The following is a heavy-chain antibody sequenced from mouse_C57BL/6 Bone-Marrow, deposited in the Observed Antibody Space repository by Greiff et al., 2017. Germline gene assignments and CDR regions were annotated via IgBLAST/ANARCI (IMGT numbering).Heavy chain of an antibody. CDR2: ISGGGGNT. J-gene: IGHJ2*01. V-gene: IGHV5-9*01. Sequence: EVQGVESGGGLVKPGGSLKLSCAASGFTFSSYTMSWVRQTPEKRLEWVATISGGGGNTYYPDSVKGRFTISRDSAKNTLYLQMSSLRSEDTALYYCARLNFDYWGQGTTLTVSS. CDR1: GFTFSSYT. CDR3: ARLNFDY.